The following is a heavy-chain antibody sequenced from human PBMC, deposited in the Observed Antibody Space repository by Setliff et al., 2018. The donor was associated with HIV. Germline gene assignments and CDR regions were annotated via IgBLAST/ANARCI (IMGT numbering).Heavy chain of an antibody. CDR3: AITYCGGDCYSRYFQH. CDR2: IYYSGST. CDR1: GGSISSGDYY. V-gene: IGHV4-61*08. J-gene: IGHJ1*01. Sequence: PSETLSLTCTVSGGSISSGDYYWSWIRQPPGKGLELIGYIYYSGSTNYNPSLKSRVTISVDTSKNQFSLKLSSVTAADTAVYYCAITYCGGDCYSRYFQHWGQGTLVTVSS. D-gene: IGHD2-21*02.